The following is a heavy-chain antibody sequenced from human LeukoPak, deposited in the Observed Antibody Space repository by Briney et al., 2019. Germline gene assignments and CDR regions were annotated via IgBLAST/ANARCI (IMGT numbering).Heavy chain of an antibody. CDR2: ISGYNGNT. D-gene: IGHD3-22*01. CDR3: ARDRHPYYYDSSGYYDY. J-gene: IGHJ4*02. Sequence: AASVKVSCKASGYTFTSYGISWVRQAPGQGLEWMGWISGYNGNTNSVQKFQGRVTMTTDTSTSTAYMELRSLRSDDTAVYYCARDRHPYYYDSSGYYDYWGQGTLVTVSS. V-gene: IGHV1-18*01. CDR1: GYTFTSYG.